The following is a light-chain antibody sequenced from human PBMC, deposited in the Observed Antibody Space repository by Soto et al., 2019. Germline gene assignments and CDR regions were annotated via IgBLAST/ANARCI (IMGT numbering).Light chain of an antibody. V-gene: IGKV3-15*01. Sequence: EIVMTQSPATLSVSPGERFTLSCRASQSVRSNLAWYQQKPGQAPRLLIYEASTRATGVPARFSGSGSGTEFTLTISSLQSEDFAVYYCQQYNNWPTWTFGQGTKVEIK. J-gene: IGKJ1*01. CDR2: EAS. CDR3: QQYNNWPTWT. CDR1: QSVRSN.